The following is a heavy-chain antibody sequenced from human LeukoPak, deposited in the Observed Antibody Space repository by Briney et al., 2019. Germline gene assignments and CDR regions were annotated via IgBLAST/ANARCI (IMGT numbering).Heavy chain of an antibody. V-gene: IGHV4-34*01. CDR3: ARNFDY. J-gene: IGHJ4*02. CDR2: INHSGST. CDR1: GGSFSGYY. Sequence: SSETLSLTCAVYGGSFSGYYWSWIRQPPGKGLEWIGEINHSGSTNYNPSLKSRVTISVDTSKNQFSLKLSSVTAADTAVYYCARNFDYWGQGTLVTVSS.